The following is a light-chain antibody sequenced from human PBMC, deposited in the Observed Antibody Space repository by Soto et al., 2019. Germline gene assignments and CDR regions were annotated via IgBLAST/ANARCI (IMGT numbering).Light chain of an antibody. V-gene: IGKV1-39*01. CDR2: AAS. CDR3: QQSNRTPWT. CDR1: QSISNH. Sequence: DIQMTQSPSSLSASVEDRVIITCRASQSISNHLNWYQQKPGTAPKLLICAASSLQSGVPSRFSGSTSGTDFTLTISSLQPEDFANYYCQQSNRTPWTFGQGTKVDIK. J-gene: IGKJ1*01.